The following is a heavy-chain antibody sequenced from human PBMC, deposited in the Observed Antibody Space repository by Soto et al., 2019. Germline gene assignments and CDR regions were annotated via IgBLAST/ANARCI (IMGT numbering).Heavy chain of an antibody. Sequence: QVQLVQSGAEVKKPGASVKVSCKASGYTFASYAISWLRQAPGQGLEWMGWISAYNGNTNYALKLQGRVTMTTDTSTRPDYMELRILRSDDTAVYYCARDPQTPDNRGQGTLVSVSS. CDR3: ARDPQTPDN. CDR2: ISAYNGNT. J-gene: IGHJ4*02. V-gene: IGHV1-18*01. CDR1: GYTFASYA.